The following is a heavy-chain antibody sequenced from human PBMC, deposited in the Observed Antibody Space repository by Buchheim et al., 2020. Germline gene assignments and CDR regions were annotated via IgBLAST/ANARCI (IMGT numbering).Heavy chain of an antibody. CDR1: GGSISSGDYY. CDR2: IYYSGST. Sequence: QVQLQESGPGLVKPSQTLSLTCTVSGGSISSGDYYWSWSRQPPGKGLEWIGYIYYSGSTYYNPSPKSRVTISVDTSKNQFSLKLSSVTAADTAVYYCARVRVSSGYYLDYWGQGTL. J-gene: IGHJ4*02. V-gene: IGHV4-30-4*01. D-gene: IGHD3-22*01. CDR3: ARVRVSSGYYLDY.